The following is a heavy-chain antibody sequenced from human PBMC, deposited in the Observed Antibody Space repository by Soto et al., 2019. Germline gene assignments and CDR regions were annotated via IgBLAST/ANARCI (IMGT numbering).Heavy chain of an antibody. D-gene: IGHD6-19*01. Sequence: QVQLVQSGAEVKKPGSSVKVSCEASGGTFGSDVISWVRQAPGQGLEWMGRIIPVLNIANYAQKFQDRVTITADKSTNTAYLEVSSLRFEDTAVYYCARGKAVADVPFFELWGRGTRITVSS. CDR2: IIPVLNIA. CDR3: ARGKAVADVPFFEL. V-gene: IGHV1-69*04. J-gene: IGHJ2*01. CDR1: GGTFGSDV.